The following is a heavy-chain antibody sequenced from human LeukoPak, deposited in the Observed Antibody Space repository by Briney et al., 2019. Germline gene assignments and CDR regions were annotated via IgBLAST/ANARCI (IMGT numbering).Heavy chain of an antibody. V-gene: IGHV1-69*13. D-gene: IGHD6-19*01. Sequence: GASVKVSCRASGGTFSSYAISWVRQAPGQGLEWMGGIIPIFGTANYAQKFQGRVTITADESTSTAYMELSSLRSEDTAVYYCAREVAVAGTSFYGYWGQGTLVTVSS. CDR1: GGTFSSYA. J-gene: IGHJ4*02. CDR3: AREVAVAGTSFYGY. CDR2: IIPIFGTA.